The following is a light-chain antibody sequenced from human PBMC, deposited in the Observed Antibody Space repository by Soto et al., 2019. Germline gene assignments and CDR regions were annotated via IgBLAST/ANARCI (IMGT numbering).Light chain of an antibody. V-gene: IGLV3-1*01. CDR3: QAWDISTYV. J-gene: IGLJ1*01. CDR2: QDG. CDR1: KLENKV. Sequence: SYELIQPPSVSVSPSKTASIECRGDKLENKVVSWYQQKPGQSPVLVIFQDGLRLSGIPERCSGSNSGNTATLTISGTQATDEADYFCQAWDISTYVFGSGTKVTVL.